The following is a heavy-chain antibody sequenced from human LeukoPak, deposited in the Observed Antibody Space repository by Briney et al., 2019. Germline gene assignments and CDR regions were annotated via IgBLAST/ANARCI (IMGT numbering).Heavy chain of an antibody. CDR3: ARQKGSYGHRTYYYYGMDV. D-gene: IGHD5-18*01. CDR1: GYSFTSYW. V-gene: IGHV5-51*01. Sequence: GESLKISCKGSGYSFTSYWIGWVRQMPRKGLEWMGIIYPGDSDTRYSPSFQGQVTISADKSISTAYLQWSSLKASDTAMYYCARQKGSYGHRTYYYYGMDVWGQGTTVTVSS. J-gene: IGHJ6*02. CDR2: IYPGDSDT.